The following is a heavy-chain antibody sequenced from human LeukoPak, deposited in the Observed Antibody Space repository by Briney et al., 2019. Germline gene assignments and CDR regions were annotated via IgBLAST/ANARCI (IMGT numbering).Heavy chain of an antibody. CDR2: FKTSGST. J-gene: IGHJ4*02. V-gene: IGHV4-61*02. Sequence: SETLSLTCTVSGGSISSGSYYWSWIRQPAGKGLEWIGRFKTSGSTNYNAPLTSRVTISVDMSKNQFSLKLSSVTAADTAVYYCARGIGSGSYWDWGQGTLVIVSS. D-gene: IGHD3-10*01. CDR3: ARGIGSGSYWD. CDR1: GGSISSGSYY.